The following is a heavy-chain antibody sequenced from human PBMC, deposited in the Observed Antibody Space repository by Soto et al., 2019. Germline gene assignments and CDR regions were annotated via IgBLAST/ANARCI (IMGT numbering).Heavy chain of an antibody. CDR2: IFTSGSA. V-gene: IGHV4-61*01. J-gene: IGHJ6*02. CDR3: ARDGKVDIDRGGYYYYDMDV. CDR1: GGAVGTGINY. D-gene: IGHD5-12*01. Sequence: SETLSLTCTVSGGAVGTGINYWTWIRQPPGEGLEWIGNIFTSGSANYDPSLKTRVTISVDTSKNQFSLKLTSVAAADTAVYYCARDGKVDIDRGGYYYYDMDVWGQGTTVTVSS.